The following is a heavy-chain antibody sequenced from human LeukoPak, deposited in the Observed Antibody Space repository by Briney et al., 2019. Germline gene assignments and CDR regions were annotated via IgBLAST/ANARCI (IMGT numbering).Heavy chain of an antibody. CDR2: IYYSGST. J-gene: IGHJ4*02. CDR3: ARETYYYDSSGYYSSFDY. V-gene: IGHV4-30-4*08. CDR1: GGSISSGDYY. D-gene: IGHD3-22*01. Sequence: SETLSLTCTVSGGSISSGDYYWSWIRQPPGKGLEWIGYIYYSGSTYYNPSLKSRVTISVDTSKNQFSLKLSSVTAADTAVYYCARETYYYDSSGYYSSFDYWGQGTLVTVSS.